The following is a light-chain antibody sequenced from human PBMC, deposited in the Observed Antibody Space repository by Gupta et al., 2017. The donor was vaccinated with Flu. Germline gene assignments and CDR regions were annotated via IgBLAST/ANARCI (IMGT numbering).Light chain of an antibody. V-gene: IGKV3-15*01. Sequence: EIVMTQSPATLSVSPGERATLSCRASQSVSSNLAWYQQKPGQAPRLLIYGASTRATGIPARFSGSGSGTEFTLTISSRQSEDFAVYYCQQYNNWPLRSFGQGTKLEIK. CDR1: QSVSSN. CDR3: QQYNNWPLRS. CDR2: GAS. J-gene: IGKJ2*03.